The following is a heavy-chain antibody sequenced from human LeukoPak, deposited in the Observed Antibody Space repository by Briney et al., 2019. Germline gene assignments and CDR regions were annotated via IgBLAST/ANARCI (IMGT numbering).Heavy chain of an antibody. J-gene: IGHJ6*03. CDR2: IKQDGSEK. V-gene: IGHV3-7*01. D-gene: IGHD3-3*01. CDR1: GFTFSSYW. Sequence: PGGSLRLSCAASGFTFSSYWMSWVRQAPGKGLEWVANIKQDGSEKYYVDSVKGRFTISRDNAKNSLYLQMNSLRAEDTAVYYCAREGLITIFGVVQYYMDVWGKGTTVTVS. CDR3: AREGLITIFGVVQYYMDV.